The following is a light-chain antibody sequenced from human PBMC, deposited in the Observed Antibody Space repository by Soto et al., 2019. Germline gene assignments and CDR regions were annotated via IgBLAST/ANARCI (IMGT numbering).Light chain of an antibody. Sequence: DIQLTQSPSSLSASVGDRVTLTCRASQGISNYLAWYQQKPGKVPKLLIYAASTLQSGVPSRFSGSGSGTEFTLTISDMQPDDFATYYCQQYYRYPITFGQGTRLEIK. CDR2: AAS. CDR1: QGISNY. J-gene: IGKJ5*01. V-gene: IGKV1-27*01. CDR3: QQYYRYPIT.